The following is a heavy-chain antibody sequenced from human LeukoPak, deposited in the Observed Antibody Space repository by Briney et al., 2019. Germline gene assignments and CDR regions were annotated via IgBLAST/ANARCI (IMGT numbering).Heavy chain of an antibody. J-gene: IGHJ5*02. D-gene: IGHD2-15*01. CDR2: ISYDGSNK. V-gene: IGHV3-30*03. Sequence: GGSLRLSCAASGFTFSSYGMHWVRQAPGKGLEWVAVISYDGSNKYYADSVKGRFTISRDNSKNTLYLQMNSLRAEDTAVYYCARDSRGYCSGGSCYGLNWFDPWGQGTLATVSS. CDR1: GFTFSSYG. CDR3: ARDSRGYCSGGSCYGLNWFDP.